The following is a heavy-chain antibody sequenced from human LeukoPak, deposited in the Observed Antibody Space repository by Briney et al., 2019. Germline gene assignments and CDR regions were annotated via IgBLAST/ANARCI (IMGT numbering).Heavy chain of an antibody. CDR1: GGSISSGSYY. D-gene: IGHD1-1*01. J-gene: IGHJ3*02. CDR2: IYTSGST. CDR3: ASTTGDQWAFDI. V-gene: IGHV4-61*02. Sequence: SQTLSLTCTVSGGSISSGSYYWSWIRQPAGKGLEWIGRIYTSGSTNYNPSLKSRVTISVDTSKNQFSLKLSSVTAADTAVYYCASTTGDQWAFDIWGQGTMVTVSS.